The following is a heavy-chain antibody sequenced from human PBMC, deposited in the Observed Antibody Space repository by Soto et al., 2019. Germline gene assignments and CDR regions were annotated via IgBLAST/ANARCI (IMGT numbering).Heavy chain of an antibody. CDR2: LIPIFGTA. CDR1: GGTFNNYA. Sequence: QVQLVQSGAEVKKPGSSVKVSCKASGGTFNNYAINWVRQAPGHGLEWMGGLIPIFGTANYAQKFQGRVTITADKSMGQALVELSSVRSEDAAVYYCARSVVRSCYFDYWG. V-gene: IGHV1-69*06. J-gene: IGHJ4*03. CDR3: ARSVVRSCYFDY.